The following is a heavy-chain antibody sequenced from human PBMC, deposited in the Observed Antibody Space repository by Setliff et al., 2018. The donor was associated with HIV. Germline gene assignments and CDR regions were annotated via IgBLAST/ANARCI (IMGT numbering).Heavy chain of an antibody. D-gene: IGHD3-22*01. CDR2: IWHDGSGK. Sequence: GGSLRLSCAASGFTFSRYGMHWVRQAPGKGLEWVAVIWHDGSGKYYADSVKGRFTISRDNSKNTLYLQMGSLRVEDTAMYYCAKDPDPDYYDNSGYYWPDYWGQGTLVTSPQ. V-gene: IGHV3-33*06. J-gene: IGHJ4*02. CDR1: GFTFSRYG. CDR3: AKDPDPDYYDNSGYYWPDY.